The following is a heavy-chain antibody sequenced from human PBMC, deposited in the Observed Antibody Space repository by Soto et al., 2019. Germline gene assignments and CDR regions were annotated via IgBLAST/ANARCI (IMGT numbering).Heavy chain of an antibody. J-gene: IGHJ5*02. CDR1: GYTFSNYG. V-gene: IGHV1-18*01. D-gene: IGHD2-2*01. CDR2: ISLYSDGT. CDR3: ARVVPGAEAWFGP. Sequence: QVQLVQSGGEVKRPGASVKVSCKTSGYTFSNYGITWVRQAPGQSLEWLGWISLYSDGTNYAQKFQGRVSMTTDTSTTTAYMELRSLRSDDTAVYYWARVVPGAEAWFGPWGQGNLVTVSS.